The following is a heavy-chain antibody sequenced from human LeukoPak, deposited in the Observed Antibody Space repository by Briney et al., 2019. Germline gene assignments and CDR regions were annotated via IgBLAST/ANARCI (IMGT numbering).Heavy chain of an antibody. J-gene: IGHJ4*02. CDR3: ARDKLAGGDSSGYFDY. D-gene: IGHD3-22*01. Sequence: SVKVSCKASGGTFSSYAISWVRQAPGQGLEWMGGIIPIFGTANYAQKFQGRVMITADESTSTAYMELSSLRSEDTAVYYCARDKLAGGDSSGYFDYWGQGTLVTVSS. CDR2: IIPIFGTA. CDR1: GGTFSSYA. V-gene: IGHV1-69*13.